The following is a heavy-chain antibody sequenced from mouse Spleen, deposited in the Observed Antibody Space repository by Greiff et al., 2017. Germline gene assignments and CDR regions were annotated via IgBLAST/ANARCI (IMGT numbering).Heavy chain of an antibody. CDR3: ARWRLRENYAMDY. CDR2: INPSSGYT. CDR1: GYTFTSYW. V-gene: IGHV1-7*01. J-gene: IGHJ4*01. D-gene: IGHD2-4*01. Sequence: QVQLQQSGAELMKPGASVKLSCKASGYTFTSYWMHWVKQRPGQGLEWIGYINPSSGYTKYNQKFKDKATLTADKSSSTAYMQLSSLTYEDSAVYYCARWRLRENYAMDYWGQGTSVTVSS.